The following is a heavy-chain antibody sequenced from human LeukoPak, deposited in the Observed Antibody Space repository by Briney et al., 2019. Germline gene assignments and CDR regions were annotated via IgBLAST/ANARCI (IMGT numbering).Heavy chain of an antibody. V-gene: IGHV3-21*01. J-gene: IGHJ1*01. CDR3: AHTVTPRYFQF. D-gene: IGHD4-17*01. Sequence: GASLRLSCAASGFTFSNYSMAWVRQAPGKGLEWVSFISSSSSYIYYADSVKGRFTISRDNAKNSLYLQMNSLRTEDTALYYCAHTVTPRYFQFWGQGTLVTVSS. CDR2: ISSSSSYI. CDR1: GFTFSNYS.